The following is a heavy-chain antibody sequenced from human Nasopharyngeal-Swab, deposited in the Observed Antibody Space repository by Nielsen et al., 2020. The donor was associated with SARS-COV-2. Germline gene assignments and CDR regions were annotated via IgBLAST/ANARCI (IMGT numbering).Heavy chain of an antibody. Sequence: ASVKVSCKASGYTFTGYYMHWVRQAPGQGLEWMGRINPNSGGTNYAQKFQGRVTMTRDTSISTAYMKLSRLRSDDTAVYYCAGGGYCSGGSCYSFDAFDIWGQGTMVTVSS. CDR2: INPNSGGT. V-gene: IGHV1-2*06. CDR3: AGGGYCSGGSCYSFDAFDI. D-gene: IGHD2-15*01. CDR1: GYTFTGYY. J-gene: IGHJ3*02.